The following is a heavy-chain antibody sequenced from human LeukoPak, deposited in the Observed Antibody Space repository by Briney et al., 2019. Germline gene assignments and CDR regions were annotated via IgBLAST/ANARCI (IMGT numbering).Heavy chain of an antibody. CDR2: IYSGGST. D-gene: IGHD3-10*01. V-gene: IGHV3-53*01. CDR1: GFTVRSNY. CDR3: ATTQQRITMVRGTTERDYYFDY. J-gene: IGHJ4*02. Sequence: TGGSLRLSCAASGFTVRSNYMSWIRQAPGQGLKWVSVIYSGGSTYYADSVKGRFTISRDNSKNTLYLQMNSLRAEDTAVYYRATTQQRITMVRGTTERDYYFDYWGQGTLVTVSS.